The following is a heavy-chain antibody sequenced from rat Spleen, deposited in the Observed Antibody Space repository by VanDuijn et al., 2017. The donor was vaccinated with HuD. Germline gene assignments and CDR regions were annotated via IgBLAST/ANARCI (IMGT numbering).Heavy chain of an antibody. CDR1: GFTFSDYG. D-gene: IGHD1-9*01. CDR2: ISGGSGAI. J-gene: IGHJ3*01. CDR3: ATSYYGYKRSSY. Sequence: EVQLVESGGGLVQPGRSLKLSCVASGFTFSDYGMNWIRQAPGKGLEWVAYISGGSGAIYYADTVKGRFTISRDNAKTTLYLQLSSLRSEDTALYYCATSYYGYKRSSYWGQGTLVTVSS. V-gene: IGHV5-34*01.